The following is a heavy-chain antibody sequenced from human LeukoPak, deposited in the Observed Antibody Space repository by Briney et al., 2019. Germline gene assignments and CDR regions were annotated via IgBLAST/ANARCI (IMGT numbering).Heavy chain of an antibody. CDR2: IDPKRGGT. CDR3: ARGLGIAVAGTGY. Sequence: ASVKVSCKASGYTFTGYYMHWVGQAPGQGREGMGWIDPKRGGTNYPQNFQARVTIPRDPSISTAYMELSRLRSDDTAVYYCARGLGIAVAGTGYWGQGTLVTVSS. CDR1: GYTFTGYY. J-gene: IGHJ4*02. V-gene: IGHV1-2*02. D-gene: IGHD6-19*01.